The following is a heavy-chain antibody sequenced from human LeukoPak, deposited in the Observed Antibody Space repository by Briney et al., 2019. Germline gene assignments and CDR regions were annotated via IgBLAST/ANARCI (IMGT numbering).Heavy chain of an antibody. J-gene: IGHJ6*02. Sequence: SETLSLTCTVSGGSISSGGYYWSWIRQHPGKGLEWIGYIYYSGSTYYNPSLKSRVTISVDTSKNQFSLKLSSMTAADTAVYYCARDRVEGATSPWGFYYYYGMDVWGQGTTVTVSS. V-gene: IGHV4-31*03. CDR3: ARDRVEGATSPWGFYYYYGMDV. CDR2: IYYSGST. D-gene: IGHD5-12*01. CDR1: GGSISSGGYY.